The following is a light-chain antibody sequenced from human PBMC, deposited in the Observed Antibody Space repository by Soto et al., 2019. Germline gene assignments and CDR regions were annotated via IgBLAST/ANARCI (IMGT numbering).Light chain of an antibody. J-gene: IGLJ2*01. Sequence: QLVLTQSPSASASLGASVKLTCTLSSGHSTYAIAWHQQQPEKGPRYLMKLNSDGSHTKGDGIPDRFSGSSSGAERYLTISRLQSEDEADYYCQTWGTGILVAFGGGTKLTVL. CDR3: QTWGTGILVA. CDR1: SGHSTYA. CDR2: LNSDGSH. V-gene: IGLV4-69*01.